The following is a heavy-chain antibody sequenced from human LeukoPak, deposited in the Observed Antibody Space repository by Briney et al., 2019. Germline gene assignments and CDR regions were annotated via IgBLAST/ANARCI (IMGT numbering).Heavy chain of an antibody. J-gene: IGHJ4*02. CDR3: ARGVYYCGSGSYYY. V-gene: IGHV4-34*01. CDR2: INHSGST. Sequence: PSETLSLTCAVYGGSFSGYYWSWIRQPPGKGLEWIGEINHSGSTNYNPSLKSRVTISVDTSKNQFSLKLSSVTAADTAVYYCARGVYYCGSGSYYYWGQGTLVTVSS. CDR1: GGSFSGYY. D-gene: IGHD3-10*01.